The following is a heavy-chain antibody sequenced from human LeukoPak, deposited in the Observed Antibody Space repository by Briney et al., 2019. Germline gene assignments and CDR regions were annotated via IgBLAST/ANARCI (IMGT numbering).Heavy chain of an antibody. CDR3: ARVRGAAFDI. Sequence: GGSLRLSCAASGFTFSRHAVHWVRQAPGKGLEWVGRIKSKTDGGTTDYAAPVKGRFTISRDNSKNTLYLQMNSLRAEDTAVYYCARVRGAAFDIWGQGTMVTVSS. CDR1: GFTFSRHA. J-gene: IGHJ3*02. CDR2: IKSKTDGGTT. V-gene: IGHV3-15*01.